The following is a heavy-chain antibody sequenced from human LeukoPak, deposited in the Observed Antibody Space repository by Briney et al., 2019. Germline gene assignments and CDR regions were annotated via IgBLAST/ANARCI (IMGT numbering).Heavy chain of an antibody. V-gene: IGHV3-9*01. CDR2: ISWNSGSI. J-gene: IGHJ4*02. CDR3: ARWYDYDGSAYRHFAY. Sequence: GGSLRLSCAASGFTFDDYAMHWVRQAPGKGLEWVSGISWNSGSIGYADSVKGRFTISRDNAKNSVYVQMNSLRADDTAVYYCARWYDYDGSAYRHFAYWGQGTLVTVSS. CDR1: GFTFDDYA. D-gene: IGHD3-22*01.